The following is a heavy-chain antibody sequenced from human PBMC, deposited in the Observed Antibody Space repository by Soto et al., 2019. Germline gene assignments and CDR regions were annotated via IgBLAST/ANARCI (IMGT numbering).Heavy chain of an antibody. CDR1: GFTFSSYA. Sequence: QVQLVESGGGVVQPGRSLRLSCAASGFTFSSYAMHWVRQAPGKGLEWVAVISYDGSNKYYADSVKGRFTISRDNSKNTLYLQMNSLRAEDTAVYYCARDDDYGDYVGVRYWGQGTLVTVSS. D-gene: IGHD4-17*01. J-gene: IGHJ4*02. CDR3: ARDDDYGDYVGVRY. CDR2: ISYDGSNK. V-gene: IGHV3-30-3*01.